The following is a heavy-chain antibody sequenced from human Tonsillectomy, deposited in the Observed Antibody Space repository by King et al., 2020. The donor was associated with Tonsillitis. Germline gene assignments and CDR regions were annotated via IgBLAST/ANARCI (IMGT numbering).Heavy chain of an antibody. V-gene: IGHV1-2*02. Sequence: LQLVQSGAEVKKPGASVKVSCKASGYTFTGYYMHWVRQAPGQGLEWMGWINPNSGGTNYAQKFQGRVTMTRDTSISTAYMELSRLRSADTAVYYCARDEPYYYGSGSSYPDYWGQGTLVTVSS. CDR3: ARDEPYYYGSGSSYPDY. D-gene: IGHD3-10*01. J-gene: IGHJ4*02. CDR2: INPNSGGT. CDR1: GYTFTGYY.